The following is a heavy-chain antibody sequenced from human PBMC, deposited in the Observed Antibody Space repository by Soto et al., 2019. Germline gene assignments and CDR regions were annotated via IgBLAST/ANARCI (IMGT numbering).Heavy chain of an antibody. Sequence: PSETLSLTCAVSGGSISSSNWWSWVRQPPGKGLEWIGEIDHSGSTNYNPSLKSRVTISVDKSKNQFSLKLSSVTAADTAVYYCARDRGRGYGDYTYYYYGMDVWGQGTTVTVSS. CDR3: ARDRGRGYGDYTYYYYGMDV. J-gene: IGHJ6*02. D-gene: IGHD4-17*01. CDR1: GGSISSSNW. CDR2: IDHSGST. V-gene: IGHV4-4*02.